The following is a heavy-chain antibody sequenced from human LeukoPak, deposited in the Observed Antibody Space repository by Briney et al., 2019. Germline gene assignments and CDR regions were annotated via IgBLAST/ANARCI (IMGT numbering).Heavy chain of an antibody. V-gene: IGHV3-30*04. CDR2: ISFDGTNK. CDR3: ATDYGDYEPIDY. CDR1: GVTLSNYA. J-gene: IGHJ4*02. Sequence: GGSLRPSCTASGVTLSNYAMHWVRRPPGRGLEWVAVISFDGTNKYYGDSVEGRFSVSRDNSKNTLYLQMNSLRPDDTAMYYCATDYGDYEPIDYWGQGTLVTVSS. D-gene: IGHD4-17*01.